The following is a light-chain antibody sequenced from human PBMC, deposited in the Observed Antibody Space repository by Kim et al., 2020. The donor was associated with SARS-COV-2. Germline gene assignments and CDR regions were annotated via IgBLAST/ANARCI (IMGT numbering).Light chain of an antibody. CDR3: EQYNNWPRT. Sequence: EIVMTQSPATLSVSPGEVATLSCRASQSVGTNLAWYQQKPGQAPRLLIHGASTRATGFSARFSGGGSGTEFTLTISSLQSEDCAVYYCEQYNNWPRTLGQGTKVDIK. CDR1: QSVGTN. J-gene: IGKJ1*01. CDR2: GAS. V-gene: IGKV3-15*01.